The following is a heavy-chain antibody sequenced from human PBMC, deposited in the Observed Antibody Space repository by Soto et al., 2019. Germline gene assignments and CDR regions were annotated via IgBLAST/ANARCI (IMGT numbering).Heavy chain of an antibody. CDR1: GGSISSYY. J-gene: IGHJ6*02. Sequence: SETLSLTCTVSGGSISSYYWSWIRQPPGKGLEWIGYIYYSGSTNYNPSLKSRVTISVDTSKNQFSLKLSSVTAADTAVYYCARDYGYSYGAYYYYYGMDVWGQGTTVTVSS. D-gene: IGHD5-18*01. CDR2: IYYSGST. V-gene: IGHV4-59*01. CDR3: ARDYGYSYGAYYYYYGMDV.